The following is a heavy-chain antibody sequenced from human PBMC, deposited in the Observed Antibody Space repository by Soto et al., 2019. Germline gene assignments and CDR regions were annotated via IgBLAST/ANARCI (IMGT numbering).Heavy chain of an antibody. J-gene: IGHJ4*02. D-gene: IGHD2-21*02. CDR3: ARVNVTLDL. Sequence: SETLSLTCTVSGGSISSSSYYWGWIRQPPGKGLERIGSIYYSGSTYYNPSLKSRVTISVDTSKNQFSLKLSSVTAADTAVYYCARVNVTLDLWGQGTLVTVSS. CDR1: GGSISSSSYY. CDR2: IYYSGST. V-gene: IGHV4-39*01.